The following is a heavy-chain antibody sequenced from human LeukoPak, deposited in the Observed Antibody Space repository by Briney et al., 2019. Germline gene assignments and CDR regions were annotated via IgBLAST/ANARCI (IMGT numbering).Heavy chain of an antibody. V-gene: IGHV3-21*01. J-gene: IGHJ4*02. D-gene: IGHD4-17*01. Sequence: GGSLRLSCAASGFTFSSYWMSWGRQATGKGLEWVSCISSSSSDMYYADSVKGRFTISRDNAKSSLYLQMNSLRVEDTAVYYCASLHGDYVYWGQGTLVTVSS. CDR3: ASLHGDYVY. CDR1: GFTFSSYW. CDR2: ISSSSSDM.